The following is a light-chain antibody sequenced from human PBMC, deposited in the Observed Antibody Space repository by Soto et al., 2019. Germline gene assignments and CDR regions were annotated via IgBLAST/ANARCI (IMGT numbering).Light chain of an antibody. CDR1: QSIRSW. V-gene: IGKV1-5*03. Sequence: DIQITQSPSTLSASVGDRVTITCRASQSIRSWLAWYQQKPGKAPKLLIHKASSLESGVPSRFSGSASGTEFTLTISSLQPDDFATYYCQQYNSYSGTFGQGTKVEIK. CDR2: KAS. CDR3: QQYNSYSGT. J-gene: IGKJ2*02.